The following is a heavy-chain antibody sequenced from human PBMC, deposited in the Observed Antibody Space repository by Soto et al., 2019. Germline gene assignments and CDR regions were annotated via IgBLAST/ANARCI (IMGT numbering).Heavy chain of an antibody. CDR1: GFTFSSYA. CDR2: ISYDGSNK. V-gene: IGHV3-30-3*01. D-gene: IGHD6-6*01. J-gene: IGHJ4*02. Sequence: GESLKISCAASGFTFSSYAMHWVRQAPGKGLEWVAVISYDGSNKYYADSVKGRFTISRDNSKNTLYLQMNSLRAEDTAVYYCARVGYSSSPTDYFDYWGQGTLVTVSS. CDR3: ARVGYSSSPTDYFDY.